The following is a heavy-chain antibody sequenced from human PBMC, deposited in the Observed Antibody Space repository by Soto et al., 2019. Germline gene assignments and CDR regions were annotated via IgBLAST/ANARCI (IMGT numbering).Heavy chain of an antibody. V-gene: IGHV1-69*02. CDR2: IIPILGIA. CDR1: GGTFSSYT. Sequence: QVQLVQSGAEVKKPGSSVKVSCKASGGTFSSYTISWVRQVPGQGLEWMGRIIPILGIANYAQKFQGRVTTTADKSPSTAYMELSSLRSEDTAVYYCARGHYYDSSAYGSWFDPWGQGTLVTVSS. CDR3: ARGHYYDSSAYGSWFDP. D-gene: IGHD3-22*01. J-gene: IGHJ5*02.